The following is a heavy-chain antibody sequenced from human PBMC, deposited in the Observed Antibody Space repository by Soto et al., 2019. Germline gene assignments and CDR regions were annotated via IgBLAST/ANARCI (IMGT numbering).Heavy chain of an antibody. J-gene: IGHJ5*02. V-gene: IGHV3-21*01. CDR1: GFTFSSYS. Sequence: GGSLRLSCAASGFTFSSYSMNWVRQAPGKGLEWVSSISSSSSYIYYGDSVKGRFTISRDNAKNSLYLQMNSLRAEDTAVYYCASWDHGYDFWSLNWFDPWGQGTLVTVSS. CDR2: ISSSSSYI. CDR3: ASWDHGYDFWSLNWFDP. D-gene: IGHD3-3*01.